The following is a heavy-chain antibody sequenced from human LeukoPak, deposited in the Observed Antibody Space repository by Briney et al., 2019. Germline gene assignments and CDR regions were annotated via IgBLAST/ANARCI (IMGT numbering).Heavy chain of an antibody. CDR3: ARVYSSSWYFRSAEYFQH. D-gene: IGHD6-13*01. Sequence: ASVKVSCKASGYTFTSYDINWVRQATGQGLEWMGWISAYNGNTNYARKLQGRVTMTTDTSTSTAYMELRSLRADDTAVYYCARVYSSSWYFRSAEYFQHWGQGTLVTVSS. V-gene: IGHV1-18*01. CDR2: ISAYNGNT. CDR1: GYTFTSYD. J-gene: IGHJ1*01.